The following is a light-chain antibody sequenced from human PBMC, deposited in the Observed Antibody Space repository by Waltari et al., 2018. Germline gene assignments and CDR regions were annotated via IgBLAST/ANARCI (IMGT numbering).Light chain of an antibody. J-gene: IGKJ3*01. CDR3: QQSSSTPPFT. CDR2: AAS. V-gene: IGKV1-27*01. CDR1: QDIGNY. Sequence: DIQMTQSPSSLSASVGDRVSIPCRASQDIGNYLAWYQQKPGKVPKLLIYAASVLQSGVPSRFSGSGSGTDFTLTINSLQPEDFATYYCQQSSSTPPFTFGPGTKVDIK.